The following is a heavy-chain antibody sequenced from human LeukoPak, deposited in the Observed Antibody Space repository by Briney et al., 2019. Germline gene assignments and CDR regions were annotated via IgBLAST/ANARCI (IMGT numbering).Heavy chain of an antibody. J-gene: IGHJ6*03. CDR2: IYISGST. V-gene: IGHV4-4*07. Sequence: SETLSLTCTVSGGSISSYYWSWIRQPAGKGLEWIGRIYISGSTNYNPSLKSRVTMSVDTSKNQFSLKLSSVTAADTAVYYCARARNYDFWSQNYYYYYMDVWGKGTTVTVSS. CDR3: ARARNYDFWSQNYYYYYMDV. D-gene: IGHD3-3*01. CDR1: GGSISSYY.